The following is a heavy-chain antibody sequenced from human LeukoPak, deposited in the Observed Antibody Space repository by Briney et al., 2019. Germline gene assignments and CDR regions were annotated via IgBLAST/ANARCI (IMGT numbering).Heavy chain of an antibody. J-gene: IGHJ4*02. V-gene: IGHV3-53*01. D-gene: IGHD3-22*01. CDR2: LYSGGTT. Sequence: PGGSLRLSCAASGFSVSNNYVGWVRQAPGKGLEWVSVLYSGGTTYYADSVKGRFTISRDNSKNTLYLQMNSLRAEDTAVYYCAGRYDSSGYPLHWGQGTLVTVSS. CDR1: GFSVSNNY. CDR3: AGRYDSSGYPLH.